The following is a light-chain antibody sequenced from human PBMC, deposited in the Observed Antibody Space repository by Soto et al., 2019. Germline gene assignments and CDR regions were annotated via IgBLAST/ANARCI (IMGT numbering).Light chain of an antibody. CDR1: SSDVGGYNY. V-gene: IGLV2-14*01. J-gene: IGLJ2*01. CDR2: DVG. Sequence: QSALTQPASVSGSPGQSITISCTGTSSDVGGYNYVSWYQQHPGKAPKLMIYDVGNRPSGVSNRFSASKSGNTASLTISGLQAEDEAGYYCSSHSSSSTLVVFGGGTKLTVL. CDR3: SSHSSSSTLVV.